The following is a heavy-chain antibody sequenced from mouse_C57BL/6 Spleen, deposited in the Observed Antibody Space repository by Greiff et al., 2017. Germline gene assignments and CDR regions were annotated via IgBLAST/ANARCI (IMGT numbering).Heavy chain of an antibody. Sequence: EVKLVESGPELVKPGASVKIPCKASGYTFTDYNMDWVKQSHGKSLEWIGDINPNNGGTIYNQKFKGKATLTVDKSSSTAYMELRSLTSEDTAVYYCARRGAYYGNPYYAMDYWGQGTSVTVSS. D-gene: IGHD2-1*01. CDR2: INPNNGGT. CDR1: GYTFTDYN. CDR3: ARRGAYYGNPYYAMDY. J-gene: IGHJ4*01. V-gene: IGHV1-18*01.